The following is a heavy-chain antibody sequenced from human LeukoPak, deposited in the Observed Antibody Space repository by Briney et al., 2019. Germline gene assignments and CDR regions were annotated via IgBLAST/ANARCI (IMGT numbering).Heavy chain of an antibody. D-gene: IGHD3-10*01. J-gene: IGHJ5*02. CDR2: IYWNDDK. Sequence: VPGPTLVKPTQTLTLTCTFSGFSLSTSGVGVGWIRQPPGKALEWLAVIYWNDDKRYSPVLKSRLTITKDTSKNQVVLTMTNMDPVDTATYYCAHRGDITMVRGVSPIRGWFDPWGQGTLVTVSS. CDR1: GFSLSTSGVG. V-gene: IGHV2-5*01. CDR3: AHRGDITMVRGVSPIRGWFDP.